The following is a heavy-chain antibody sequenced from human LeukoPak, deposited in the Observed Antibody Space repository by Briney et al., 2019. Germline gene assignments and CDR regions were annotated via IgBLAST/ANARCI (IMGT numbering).Heavy chain of an antibody. CDR1: GGSFSGYY. J-gene: IGHJ6*03. CDR2: INHSGST. CDR3: ASATYYDFWSGPPYYYYYMDV. Sequence: PSETLSLTCAVYGGSFSGYYWSWIRQPPGKGLEWIGEINHSGSTNYNPSLKSRVTISVDTSKNQFSLKLSSVTAADTAVYYCASATYYDFWSGPPYYYYYMDVWGKGTTVTVSS. D-gene: IGHD3-3*01. V-gene: IGHV4-34*01.